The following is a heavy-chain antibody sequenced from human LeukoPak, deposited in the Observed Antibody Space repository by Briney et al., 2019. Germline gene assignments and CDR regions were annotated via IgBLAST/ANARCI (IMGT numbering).Heavy chain of an antibody. CDR1: GFTFSSYG. V-gene: IGHV3-30*18. CDR3: AKDQKPYCSSTSCYPYGGFDY. Sequence: GGSLRLSCAASGFTFSSYGMHWVRQAPGKGLEWVAVISYDGSNKYYADSVKGRFTISRDNSKNTLYLQMNSLRAEDTAVYYCAKDQKPYCSSTSCYPYGGFDYWGQGTLVTGSS. CDR2: ISYDGSNK. D-gene: IGHD2-2*01. J-gene: IGHJ4*02.